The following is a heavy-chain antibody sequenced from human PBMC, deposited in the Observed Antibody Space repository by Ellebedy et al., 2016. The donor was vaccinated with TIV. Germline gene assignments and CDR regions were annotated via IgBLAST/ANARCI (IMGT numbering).Heavy chain of an antibody. V-gene: IGHV3-7*01. J-gene: IGHJ4*02. CDR2: IKQDGSEK. D-gene: IGHD1-7*01. Sequence: GESLKISCAASGFTFSSYAMSWVRQAPGKGLECVANIKQDGSEKSYVDSVKGRFTISRDNAKNTLYLQTNSLRADDTALYYCVRYNWNSGHYWGQGTLVTVSS. CDR1: GFTFSSYA. CDR3: VRYNWNSGHY.